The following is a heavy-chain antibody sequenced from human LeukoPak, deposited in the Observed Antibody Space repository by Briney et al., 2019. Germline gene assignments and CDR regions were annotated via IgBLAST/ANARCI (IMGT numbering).Heavy chain of an antibody. V-gene: IGHV3-15*01. CDR2: IKSKTDGGTT. Sequence: PGGSLRLSCAASGFTFSNAWMSWLRQAPGKGLEWVGRIKSKTDGGTTDYAAPVKGRFTISRDDSKNTLYLQMNSLKTEDTAVYYCTTYDYVWGSTFDYWGQGTLVTVSS. J-gene: IGHJ4*02. CDR3: TTYDYVWGSTFDY. CDR1: GFTFSNAW. D-gene: IGHD3-16*01.